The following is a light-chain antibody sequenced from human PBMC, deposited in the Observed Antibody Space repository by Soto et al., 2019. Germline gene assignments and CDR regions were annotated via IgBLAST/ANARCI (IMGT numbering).Light chain of an antibody. Sequence: EIVLTQSPGTLSLSPGERATLSCRASQSVSTSYLAWYQQKPGQAPMLLIYGVSSRATGIPDRFSGSGSGTDFTLTISRLESEDFAVYYCQQYAYSPRTFGQGTKVEIK. CDR1: QSVSTSY. J-gene: IGKJ1*01. CDR2: GVS. V-gene: IGKV3-20*01. CDR3: QQYAYSPRT.